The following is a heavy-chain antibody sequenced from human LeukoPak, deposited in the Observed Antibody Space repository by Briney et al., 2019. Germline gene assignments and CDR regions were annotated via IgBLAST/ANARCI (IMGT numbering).Heavy chain of an antibody. CDR2: INHSGST. D-gene: IGHD4-17*01. Sequence: SETLSLTCAVYGGSFSDYYWSWIRQPPGKGLEWIGEINHSGSTKYNPSLKSRVTISVDTSKNQLSLKLSSVTAADTALYYCAMSPTVTTNRDAFDLWGQGTMVTVSS. CDR3: AMSPTVTTNRDAFDL. J-gene: IGHJ3*01. CDR1: GGSFSDYY. V-gene: IGHV4-34*01.